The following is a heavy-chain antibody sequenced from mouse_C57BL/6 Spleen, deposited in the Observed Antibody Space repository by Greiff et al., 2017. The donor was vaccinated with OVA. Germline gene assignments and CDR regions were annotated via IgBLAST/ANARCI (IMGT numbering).Heavy chain of an antibody. CDR1: GFSLTSYA. Sequence: VKLMESGPGLVAPSQSLSITCTVSGFSLTSYAISWVRQPPGKGLEWLGVIWTGGGTNYNSALKSRLSISKDNSKSQVFLKMNSLQTDDTARYYCASTNYYGSSAWCAYWGQGTLVTVSA. CDR2: IWTGGGT. V-gene: IGHV2-9-1*01. J-gene: IGHJ3*01. CDR3: ASTNYYGSSAWCAY. D-gene: IGHD1-1*01.